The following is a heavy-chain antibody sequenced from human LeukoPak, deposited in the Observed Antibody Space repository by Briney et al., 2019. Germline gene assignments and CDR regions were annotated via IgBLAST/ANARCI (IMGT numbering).Heavy chain of an antibody. D-gene: IGHD6-19*01. CDR2: IYHSGST. V-gene: IGHV4-30-2*01. J-gene: IGHJ5*02. CDR3: ARGGLQQWLVLDL. CDR1: GGSISSGGYY. Sequence: PSETLSLTCTVSGGSISSGGYYWSWIRQPPGKGLEWIGYIYHSGSTYYNPSLKSRVTISVDRSKNQFSLKLSSVTAADTAVYYCARGGLQQWLVLDLWGQGTLVTVSS.